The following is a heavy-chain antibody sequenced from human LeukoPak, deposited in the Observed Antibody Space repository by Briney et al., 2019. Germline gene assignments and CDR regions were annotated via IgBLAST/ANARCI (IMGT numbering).Heavy chain of an antibody. D-gene: IGHD3-3*01. J-gene: IGHJ6*02. CDR1: GFTFSSYA. CDR3: ARIFGVVTDYYGMDV. CDR2: ISGSGGST. V-gene: IGHV3-23*01. Sequence: PGGSLRLSCAASGFTFSSYAMSWVRQAPGKGLEWVSAISGSGGSTYYADSVKGRFTISRDNSKNTLYLQMNSLRAGDTAVYYCARIFGVVTDYYGMDVWGQGTTVTVSS.